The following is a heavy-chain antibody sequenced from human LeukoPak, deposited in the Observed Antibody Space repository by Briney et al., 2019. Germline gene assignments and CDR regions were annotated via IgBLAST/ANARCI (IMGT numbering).Heavy chain of an antibody. J-gene: IGHJ4*02. CDR1: GYTFTRYD. CDR2: INTNTGNP. D-gene: IGHD2-15*01. Sequence: ASVKVSCKASGYTFTRYDINWVRQAPGQGLEWMGWINTNTGNPTYAQGFTGRFVFSLDTSVSTAYLQISSLKAEDTAVYYCARMYCSGGSCYGDDYWGQGTLVTVSS. V-gene: IGHV7-4-1*02. CDR3: ARMYCSGGSCYGDDY.